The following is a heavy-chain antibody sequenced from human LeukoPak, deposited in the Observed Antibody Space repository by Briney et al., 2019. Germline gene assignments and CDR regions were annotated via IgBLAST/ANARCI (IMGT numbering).Heavy chain of an antibody. CDR2: IYSGGST. V-gene: IGHV3-66*01. CDR3: ARDGGYGGNRKGDY. Sequence: GGSLRLSCAASGFTFNNHAMSWVRQAPGKGLEWVSVIYSGGSTYYADSVKGRFTISRDNSKNTLYLQMNSLRAEDTAVYYCARDGGYGGNRKGDYWGQGTLVTVSS. D-gene: IGHD4-23*01. J-gene: IGHJ4*02. CDR1: GFTFNNHA.